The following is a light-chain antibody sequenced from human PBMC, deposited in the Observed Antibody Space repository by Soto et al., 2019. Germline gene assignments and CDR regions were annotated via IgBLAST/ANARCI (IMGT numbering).Light chain of an antibody. CDR3: QHYHDYPWT. Sequence: IQLTQSPSSLSASVGGRVTITCRASQGISSYLTWYQQKPGRAPKLLIYAASTLQSGVPSRFSGGGSETEFTLTISSLQPDDVATYYCQHYHDYPWTFGQGTKVDIK. CDR1: QGISSY. V-gene: IGKV1-9*01. J-gene: IGKJ1*01. CDR2: AAS.